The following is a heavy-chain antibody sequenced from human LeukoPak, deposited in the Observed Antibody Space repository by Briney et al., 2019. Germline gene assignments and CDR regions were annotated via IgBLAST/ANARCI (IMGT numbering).Heavy chain of an antibody. D-gene: IGHD6-13*01. CDR2: INHSGST. Sequence: SETLSLTCAVYGGSFSGYYWSWIRQPPGKGLEWIGEINHSGSTNYNPSLKSRVTISVDTSKNQFSLRLNSVTAADTAIYYCARRAAALDSWGQGTLVTVSS. J-gene: IGHJ4*02. CDR1: GGSFSGYY. CDR3: ARRAAALDS. V-gene: IGHV4-34*01.